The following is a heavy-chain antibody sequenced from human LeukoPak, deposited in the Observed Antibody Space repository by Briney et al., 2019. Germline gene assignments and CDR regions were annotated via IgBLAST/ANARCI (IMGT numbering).Heavy chain of an antibody. D-gene: IGHD1-26*01. Sequence: ASVKVSCKASGYTFTSYGISWVRQAPGQGLEWMGWINPNSGGTNYAQKFQGRVTMTRDTSISTAYMELSRLRSDDTAVYYCARSPLGGSYWDCYFDYWGQGTLVTVSS. CDR3: ARSPLGGSYWDCYFDY. V-gene: IGHV1-2*02. CDR2: INPNSGGT. CDR1: GYTFTSYG. J-gene: IGHJ4*02.